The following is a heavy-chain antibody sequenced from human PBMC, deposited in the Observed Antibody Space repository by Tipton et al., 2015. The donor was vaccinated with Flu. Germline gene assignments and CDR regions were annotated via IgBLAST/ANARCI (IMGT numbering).Heavy chain of an antibody. CDR3: ARRDFSNYVSEPKNWFDP. CDR1: GDSISTSKW. J-gene: IGHJ5*02. V-gene: IGHV4-4*02. Sequence: GLVKPSGTLSLTCDVSGDSISTSKWWSWIRQPPGKGLEWIGNVHRSGSPYYNPSLRSRVTMTVDGAKNQFSLRLASVTATDTAVYFCARRDFSNYVSEPKNWFDPWGQGILVTVSS. CDR2: VHRSGSP. D-gene: IGHD4-11*01.